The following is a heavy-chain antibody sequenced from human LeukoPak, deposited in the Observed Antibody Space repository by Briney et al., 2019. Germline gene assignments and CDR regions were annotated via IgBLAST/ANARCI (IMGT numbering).Heavy chain of an antibody. Sequence: SETLSLTCTVSGGSISSSSYYWGWIRQPPGKGLEWIGEINHSGSTNYNPSLKSRVTISVDTSKNQFSLKLSSVTAADTAVYYCARFRRRSGWYELGSYNWFDPWGQGTLVTVSS. CDR1: GGSISSSSYY. CDR2: INHSGST. V-gene: IGHV4-39*07. J-gene: IGHJ5*02. D-gene: IGHD6-19*01. CDR3: ARFRRRSGWYELGSYNWFDP.